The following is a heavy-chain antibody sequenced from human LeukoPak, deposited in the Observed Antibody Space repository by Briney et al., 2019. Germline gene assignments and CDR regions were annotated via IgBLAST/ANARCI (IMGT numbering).Heavy chain of an antibody. CDR3: AAVPRYFDRGGHYGHREFIQH. CDR2: IYYSGIT. J-gene: IGHJ1*01. CDR1: GGSISSYY. D-gene: IGHD3-22*01. Sequence: PSETLSLTCTVCGGSISSYYWSWIRQFPGKGLEWIGYIYYSGITKYNPSLNSRVTISVDTSKKQFSLNLSSVTAADTAVYYCAAVPRYFDRGGHYGHREFIQHWGQGTLVTVPS. V-gene: IGHV4-59*01.